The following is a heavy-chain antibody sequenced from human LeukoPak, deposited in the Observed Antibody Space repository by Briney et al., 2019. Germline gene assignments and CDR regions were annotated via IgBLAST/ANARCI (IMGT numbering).Heavy chain of an antibody. J-gene: IGHJ6*03. V-gene: IGHV7-4-1*02. CDR3: VSGYYYFYMDV. CDR1: GYTFTTNA. CDR2: INTNSGNP. Sequence: ALVKVSCKASGYTFTTNAMNWVRQAPGQGLEWMGWINTNSGNPTYAQGFTGRFVFSLDTSISTAYLQINNLKAEDTAVYYCVSGYYYFYMDVWGKGTTVSVSS. D-gene: IGHD3-10*01.